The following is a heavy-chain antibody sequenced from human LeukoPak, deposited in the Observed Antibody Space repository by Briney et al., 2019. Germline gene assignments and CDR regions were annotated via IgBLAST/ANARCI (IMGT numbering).Heavy chain of an antibody. J-gene: IGHJ3*02. CDR1: GFIFSNYW. CDR3: ATFMGIGELRAYTFDI. V-gene: IGHV3-7*01. CDR2: IKQGGSEK. Sequence: GGSLRLSCAASGFIFSNYWMNWVRQAPGRGLEWVANIKQGGSEKYYVGSVKGRFTISRDNAKNSLYLQMNSLRAEDTAVYYCATFMGIGELRAYTFDIWGQGTMVTVSS. D-gene: IGHD1-7*01.